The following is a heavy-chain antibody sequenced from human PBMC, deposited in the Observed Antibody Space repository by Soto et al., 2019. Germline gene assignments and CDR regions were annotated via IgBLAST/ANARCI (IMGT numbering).Heavy chain of an antibody. J-gene: IGHJ3*02. V-gene: IGHV4-34*01. CDR3: ARPLYYDILTGYYHDAFDI. Sequence: QVQLQQWGAGLLKPSETLSLTCAVYGGSFSGYYWSWIRQPPGKGLEWMGEINHSGSTNYNPSLKSRVTISVDTSKNQFSLKLSSVTAADTAVYYCARPLYYDILTGYYHDAFDIWGQGTMVTVSS. CDR1: GGSFSGYY. CDR2: INHSGST. D-gene: IGHD3-9*01.